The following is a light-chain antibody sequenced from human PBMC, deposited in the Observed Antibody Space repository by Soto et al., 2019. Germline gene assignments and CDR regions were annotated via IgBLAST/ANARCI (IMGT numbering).Light chain of an antibody. J-gene: IGKJ4*01. CDR1: QSVSSY. V-gene: IGKV3-11*01. CDR2: DAS. Sequence: EIVLTQSPATLSLSAGERATLSCRASQSVSSYLAWYQQKPGQAPRLLIYDASNRATGIPARFSGSGSGTDFTLTISSLEPEDFAVYFCQQRINWPLTFGGGTKV. CDR3: QQRINWPLT.